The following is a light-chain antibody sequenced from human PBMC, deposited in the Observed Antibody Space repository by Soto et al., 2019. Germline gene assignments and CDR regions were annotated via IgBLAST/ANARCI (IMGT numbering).Light chain of an antibody. Sequence: QSVLTQPPSASGTPGQRVTISCSGSSSHIGVNSVNWYQQLPGTAPKLLIHSTNQRPSGVPDRFSGSKSGTSASLAINGLQSEDEADYYCAAWDDRLAGVFGGGTQLTVL. V-gene: IGLV1-44*01. CDR3: AAWDDRLAGV. J-gene: IGLJ3*02. CDR1: SSHIGVNS. CDR2: STN.